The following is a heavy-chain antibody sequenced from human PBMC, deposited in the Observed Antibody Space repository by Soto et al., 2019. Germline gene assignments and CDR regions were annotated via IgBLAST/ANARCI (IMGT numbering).Heavy chain of an antibody. CDR1: GFTFSSYA. CDR2: ISYDGSNK. CDR3: ERRYGDYAPPPIPYSSCDP. J-gene: IGHJ5*02. V-gene: IGHV3-30-3*01. D-gene: IGHD4-17*01. Sequence: QVQLVESGGGVVQPGRSLRLSCAASGFTFSSYAMHWVRQAPGKGLEWVAVISYDGSNKYYADSVKGRFTISRDNSKNKLYLQMISLTAEDTAVYYCERRYGDYAPPPIPYSSCDPWGQGILVTVPP.